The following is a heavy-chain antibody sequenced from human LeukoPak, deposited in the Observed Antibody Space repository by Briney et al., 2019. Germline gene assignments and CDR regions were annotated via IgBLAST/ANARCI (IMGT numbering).Heavy chain of an antibody. CDR1: GFTFSTYS. Sequence: PGGSLRLSCAASGFTFSTYSMNWVRQAPGKGLEWVSYISSSTSTIYYADSVKGRFTISRDNAKNSLYLQMNSLREEDTAVYYCARERAITGTTYRTNWFDPWGQGTLVTVSS. J-gene: IGHJ5*02. V-gene: IGHV3-48*02. D-gene: IGHD1-7*01. CDR3: ARERAITGTTYRTNWFDP. CDR2: ISSSTSTI.